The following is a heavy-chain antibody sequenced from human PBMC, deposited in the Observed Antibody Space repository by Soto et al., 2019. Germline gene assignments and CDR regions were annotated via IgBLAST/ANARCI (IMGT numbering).Heavy chain of an antibody. CDR1: GFTFSDYY. Sequence: GGSLRLSCAASGFTFSDYYMSWIRQAPGKXLEWVSYISSSGGTIYYADSVKGRFTISRDNAKNSLYLQMNSLRAEDTAVYYCARWGAARTDYYYYYGMDVWGQGTTVTVSS. CDR3: ARWGAARTDYYYYYGMDV. CDR2: ISSSGGTI. D-gene: IGHD6-6*01. J-gene: IGHJ6*02. V-gene: IGHV3-11*01.